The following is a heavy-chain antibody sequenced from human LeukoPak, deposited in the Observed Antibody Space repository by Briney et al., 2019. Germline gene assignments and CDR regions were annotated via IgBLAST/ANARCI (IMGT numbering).Heavy chain of an antibody. V-gene: IGHV4-38-2*02. CDR3: ARAYRSSWYANWFDP. Sequence: PETLSLTCTVSGGSISSYYWSWIRQPPGKGLEWIGSIYHSGSTYYNPSLKSRVTISVDTSKNQFSLKLSSVTAADTAVYFCARAYRSSWYANWFDPWGQGTLVTVSS. J-gene: IGHJ5*02. D-gene: IGHD6-13*01. CDR1: GGSISSYY. CDR2: IYHSGST.